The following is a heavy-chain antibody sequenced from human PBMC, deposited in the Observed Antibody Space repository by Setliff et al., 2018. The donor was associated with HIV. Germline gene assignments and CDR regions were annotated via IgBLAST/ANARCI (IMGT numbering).Heavy chain of an antibody. J-gene: IGHJ6*03. CDR2: INHRGST. D-gene: IGHD5-12*01. CDR1: GGSLNGFY. Sequence: SETLSLTCAFYGGSLNGFYWGWIRQSPGKGLEWIGEINHRGSTNYNPSLKSRVTIRFDMSKNQFSLEVTAVTAAETAVYYCVRGWDDKVSTISAPYYYYMDVWGKGTTVTVSS. V-gene: IGHV4-34*01. CDR3: VRGWDDKVSTISAPYYYYMDV.